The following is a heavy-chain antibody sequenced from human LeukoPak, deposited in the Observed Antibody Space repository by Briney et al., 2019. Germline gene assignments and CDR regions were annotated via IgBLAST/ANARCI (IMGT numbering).Heavy chain of an antibody. CDR1: GYTFTSYG. Sequence: GASVKVSCKASGYTFTSYGISWVRQAPGQGLEWMGWISAYNGNTNYAQKLQGRVTMTTDTSTSTAYMELSSLRSEDTAVYYCARAGGVIAVAGNWFDPWGQGTLVTVSS. D-gene: IGHD6-19*01. CDR3: ARAGGVIAVAGNWFDP. J-gene: IGHJ5*02. V-gene: IGHV1-18*01. CDR2: ISAYNGNT.